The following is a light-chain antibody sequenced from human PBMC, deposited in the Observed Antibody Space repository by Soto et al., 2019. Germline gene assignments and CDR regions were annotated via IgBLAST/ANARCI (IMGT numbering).Light chain of an antibody. Sequence: EIVLTQSPATLSLSPGERATLSCRASQSVNSFLAWYQQKPGQAPRLLIYGASNRAPGIPARFSGSGSGTDFTLTISSLEHEDFALYYCQQRSGWPRTFGRGTNLEIK. J-gene: IGKJ2*01. CDR3: QQRSGWPRT. CDR2: GAS. CDR1: QSVNSF. V-gene: IGKV3-11*01.